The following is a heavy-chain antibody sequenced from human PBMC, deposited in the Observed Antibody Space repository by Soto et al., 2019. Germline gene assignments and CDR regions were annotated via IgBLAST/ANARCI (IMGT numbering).Heavy chain of an antibody. Sequence: PGESLKISCKGSGYSFTSYWISWVRQMPGKGLEWMGRIDPSDSYTNYSPSFQGHVTISADKSISTAYLQWSSLKASDTAMYYCAREGRAGGWSYYYYYYGMDVWGQGTTVTVS. V-gene: IGHV5-10-1*01. D-gene: IGHD6-19*01. CDR2: IDPSDSYT. CDR1: GYSFTSYW. CDR3: AREGRAGGWSYYYYYYGMDV. J-gene: IGHJ6*02.